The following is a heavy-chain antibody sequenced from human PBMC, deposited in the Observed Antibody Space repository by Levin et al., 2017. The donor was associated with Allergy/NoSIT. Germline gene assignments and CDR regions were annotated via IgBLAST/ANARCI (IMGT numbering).Heavy chain of an antibody. CDR2: IYPGDSDT. V-gene: IGHV5-51*01. CDR1: GYSFTNYW. CDR3: ARERSISWYRDFDL. J-gene: IGHJ4*02. D-gene: IGHD6-19*01. Sequence: RGESLKISCKGSGYSFTNYWIGWVRQMPGKGLEWMGIIYPGDSDTTYSPSFRGQVTISADKSISTAYLQWSSLKASDTAMYYCARERSISWYRDFDLWGQGTLVTVSS.